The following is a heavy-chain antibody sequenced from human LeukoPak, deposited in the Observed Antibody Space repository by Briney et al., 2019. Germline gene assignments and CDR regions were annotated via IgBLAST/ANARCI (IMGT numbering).Heavy chain of an antibody. Sequence: SQTLSLTCTVSGGSISSGSYYWSSIRQPAGKGLEWIGRIYTSGSTNYNPSLKSRVTISVDTSNNQFSLKLSSVTAADTAVYYCARFGLQIHFWGQGTLVTVSS. J-gene: IGHJ4*02. V-gene: IGHV4-61*02. CDR1: GGSISSGSYY. D-gene: IGHD3-16*01. CDR2: IYTSGST. CDR3: ARFGLQIHF.